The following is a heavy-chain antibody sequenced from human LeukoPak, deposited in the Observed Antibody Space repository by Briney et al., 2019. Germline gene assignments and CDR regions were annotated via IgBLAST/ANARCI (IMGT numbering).Heavy chain of an antibody. CDR1: GFPFSNYW. CDR2: IKEDGSEK. Sequence: GGSLRLSCVVSGFPFSNYWMNWVRQAPGKGLEWVANIKEDGSEKYYVDSVKGRFSISRDDAKNSLHLQMNSLRAEDTAVYYCARDRFGGMDVWGKGTSVTVSS. CDR3: ARDRFGGMDV. D-gene: IGHD4-23*01. V-gene: IGHV3-7*01. J-gene: IGHJ6*04.